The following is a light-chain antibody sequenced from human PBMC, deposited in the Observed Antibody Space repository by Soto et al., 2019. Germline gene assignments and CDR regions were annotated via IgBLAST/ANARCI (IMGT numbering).Light chain of an antibody. CDR3: QQHNDWPT. CDR2: KAS. J-gene: IGKJ5*01. V-gene: IGKV1-5*03. Sequence: DIQMTQSPSTLSASVGDRVTITCRASQSISSWLAWYQQKPGKAPRLLIYKASDLESGVPSRFSGSGSGTDFILTISSVESEDFAIYYCQQHNDWPTFGQGTRLEIK. CDR1: QSISSW.